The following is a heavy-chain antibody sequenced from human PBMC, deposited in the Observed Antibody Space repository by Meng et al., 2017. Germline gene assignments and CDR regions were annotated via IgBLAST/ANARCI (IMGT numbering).Heavy chain of an antibody. D-gene: IGHD4-17*01. V-gene: IGHV3-21*01. CDR1: GFTFSSYA. J-gene: IGHJ3*02. CDR3: ARDRRTSDYASAFDI. Sequence: GESLKISCAASGFTFSSYAMSWVRQAPGKGLEWVSSISSSSSYIYYADSVKGRFTISRDNAKNSLYLQMNSLRAEDTAVYYCARDRRTSDYASAFDIWGQGKMVTVSS. CDR2: ISSSSSYI.